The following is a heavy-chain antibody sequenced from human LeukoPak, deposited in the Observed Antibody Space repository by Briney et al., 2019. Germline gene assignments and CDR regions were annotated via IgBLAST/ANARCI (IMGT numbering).Heavy chain of an antibody. D-gene: IGHD3-22*01. J-gene: IGHJ3*02. CDR2: IYSGGST. CDR3: ASFDSSGYFADAFDI. V-gene: IGHV3-53*04. Sequence: GGSLRLSCAASGFTVSSNYMSWVRQAPGKGLEWVSVIYSGGSTYYADSVKGRFTISRHNSKNTLYLQMNSLRAEDTAVYYCASFDSSGYFADAFDIWGQGTMVTVSS. CDR1: GFTVSSNY.